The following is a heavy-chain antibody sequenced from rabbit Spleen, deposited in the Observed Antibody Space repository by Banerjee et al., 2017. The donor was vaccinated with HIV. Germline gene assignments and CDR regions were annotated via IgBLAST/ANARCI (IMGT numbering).Heavy chain of an antibody. CDR1: GVSFSISSY. D-gene: IGHD1-1*01. Sequence: QSLEESGGDLVKPGASLTLTCTASGVSFSISSYICWVRQAPGKGLEWIACIYGGDGSSTAYANWAKGRFTISKTSSTTVPLQMTSLTVADTATYFCARDLDGVIGWNFGWWGPGTLVTVS. J-gene: IGHJ4*01. V-gene: IGHV1S40*01. CDR3: ARDLDGVIGWNFGW. CDR2: IYGGDGSST.